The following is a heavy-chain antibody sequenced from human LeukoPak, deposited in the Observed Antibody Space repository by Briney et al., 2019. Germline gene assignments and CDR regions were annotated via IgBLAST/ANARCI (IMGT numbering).Heavy chain of an antibody. Sequence: ASVKVSCKASGYTFTGYYMHWVRQAPGQGLEWMGWINPNSGGTNYAQKFQGRVTMTRDTSISTAYMELSRLRSDDTAVYYCARGWSGSYYSHYYYYMDVWGKGTTVAVSS. V-gene: IGHV1-2*02. D-gene: IGHD1-26*01. CDR2: INPNSGGT. CDR1: GYTFTGYY. CDR3: ARGWSGSYYSHYYYYMDV. J-gene: IGHJ6*03.